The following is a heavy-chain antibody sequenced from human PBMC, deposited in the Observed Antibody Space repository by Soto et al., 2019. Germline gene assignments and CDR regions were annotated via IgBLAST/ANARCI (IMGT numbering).Heavy chain of an antibody. CDR3: ARRHRGYCSSTSCYWVFDI. CDR1: GGSISSSSYY. D-gene: IGHD2-2*01. Sequence: QLQLQESGPGLVKPSETLSLTCTVSGGSISSSSYYWGWIRQPPGKGLEWIGSIYYSGSTYYNPSLKSRVTISVDTSKNQFSLKLSSVTAADTAVYYCARRHRGYCSSTSCYWVFDIWGQGTMVTGSS. CDR2: IYYSGST. J-gene: IGHJ3*02. V-gene: IGHV4-39*01.